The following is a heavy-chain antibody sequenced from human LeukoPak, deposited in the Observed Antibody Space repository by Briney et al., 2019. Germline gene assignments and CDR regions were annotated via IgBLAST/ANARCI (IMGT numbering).Heavy chain of an antibody. CDR3: ARLGPGELTFDY. J-gene: IGHJ4*02. CDR1: GGSISSSSYY. CDR2: IFYSGNT. D-gene: IGHD3-10*01. Sequence: KASETLSLTCTVSGGSISSSSYYWGWIRQPPGKGLEWIGSIFYSGNTYYNWSLKSRVTISVDTSKNQFSLKLSSVTAADTAVYYCARLGPGELTFDYWGQGTLVTVSS. V-gene: IGHV4-39*01.